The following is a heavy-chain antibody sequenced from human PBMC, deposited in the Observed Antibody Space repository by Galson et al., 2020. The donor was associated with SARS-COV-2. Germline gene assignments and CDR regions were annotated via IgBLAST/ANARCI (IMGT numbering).Heavy chain of an antibody. CDR2: LNHSGST. V-gene: IGHV4-34*01. CDR1: GGSFSGYY. J-gene: IGHJ4*02. CDR3: ARSSPIAATGTRANDY. D-gene: IGHD6-13*01. Sequence: SQTLSLTCAVYGGSFSGYYWSWIRQPPGKGLEWIGELNHSGSTNYNPSLKSRVTISVDTSKNQFSLKLSSVTAADTAVYYCARSSPIAATGTRANDYWGQGTLVTVSS.